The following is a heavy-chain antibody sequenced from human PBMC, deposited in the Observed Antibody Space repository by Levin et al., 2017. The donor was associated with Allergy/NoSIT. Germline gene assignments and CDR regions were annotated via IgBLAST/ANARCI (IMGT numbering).Heavy chain of an antibody. CDR2: ISYDGSNK. J-gene: IGHJ4*02. D-gene: IGHD3-10*01. CDR1: GFTFSSYA. Sequence: AGGSLRLSCAASGFTFSSYAMHWVRQAPGKGLEWVAVISYDGSNKYYADSVKGRFTISRDNSKNTLYLQMNSLRAEDTAVYYCARDPHRVSGQFGEYDYWGQGTLVTVSS. CDR3: ARDPHRVSGQFGEYDY. V-gene: IGHV3-30-3*01.